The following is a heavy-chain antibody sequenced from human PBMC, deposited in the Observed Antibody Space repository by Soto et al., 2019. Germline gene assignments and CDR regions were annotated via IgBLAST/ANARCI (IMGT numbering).Heavy chain of an antibody. CDR2: ISYDGSNK. CDR3: ARDTIAAAGPYYGMDV. Sequence: QVQLVESGGGVVQPGRSLRLSCAASGFTFSSYAMHWVRQAPGKGLEWVAVISYDGSNKYYADSVKGRFTISRDNSKNTLYLQMNSLRAEDTAVYYCARDTIAAAGPYYGMDVWGQGTTVTVSS. D-gene: IGHD6-13*01. V-gene: IGHV3-30*04. CDR1: GFTFSSYA. J-gene: IGHJ6*02.